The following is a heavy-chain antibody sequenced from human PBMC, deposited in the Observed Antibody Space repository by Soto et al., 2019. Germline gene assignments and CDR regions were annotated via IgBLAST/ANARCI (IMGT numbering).Heavy chain of an antibody. V-gene: IGHV3-9*01. J-gene: IGHJ6*04. CDR2: ISWNSANM. D-gene: IGHD6-25*01. Sequence: EVQLVESGGGLVQPGRSLRLSCAASGFTFDDYAMHWVRQAPGKGLEWVSGISWNSANMNYADSVKARFTISRDNAKNAPSMQMISLREEDTALYYCAKDISGGRSYYYYYGMDVWGEGTTVTVSS. CDR1: GFTFDDYA. CDR3: AKDISGGRSYYYYYGMDV.